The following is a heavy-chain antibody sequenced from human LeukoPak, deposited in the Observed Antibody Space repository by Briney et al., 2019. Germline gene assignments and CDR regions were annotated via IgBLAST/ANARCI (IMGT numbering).Heavy chain of an antibody. V-gene: IGHV4-34*01. D-gene: IGHD4/OR15-4a*01. CDR1: GGSFSGYY. CDR2: INHSGNT. J-gene: IGHJ5*02. CDR3: ARHGLNTWFDP. Sequence: PSETLSLTCAVYGGSFSGYYWSWIRQPPGKGLEWIGQINHSGNTNYNPSLKSRVTMSVDTSKNQFSVKLTSVTVADTAMYFCARHGLNTWFDPWGQGTLVTVSS.